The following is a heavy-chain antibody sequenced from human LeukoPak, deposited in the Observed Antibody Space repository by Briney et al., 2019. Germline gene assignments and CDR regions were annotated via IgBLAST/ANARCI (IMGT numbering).Heavy chain of an antibody. CDR2: IQTDGST. Sequence: GGSLRLSCAASGFTFTNFWMNWVGHTPGKGLMWVSRIQTDGSTRYAESVKGRFTISRDNAKNTVYLQMNTLSAEDTAIYYCARGLHWNDFNWFDSWGQGTLVTVSS. V-gene: IGHV3-74*01. J-gene: IGHJ5*01. D-gene: IGHD1-1*01. CDR3: ARGLHWNDFNWFDS. CDR1: GFTFTNFW.